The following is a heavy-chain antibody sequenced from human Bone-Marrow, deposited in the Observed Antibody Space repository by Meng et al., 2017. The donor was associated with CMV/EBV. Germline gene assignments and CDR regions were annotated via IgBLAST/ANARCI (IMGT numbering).Heavy chain of an antibody. J-gene: IGHJ4*02. CDR2: ISRSGNYI. CDR3: ARGRNYTGSAHIDD. V-gene: IGHV3-21*01. D-gene: IGHD2-8*02. CDR1: GFTVSSNY. Sequence: GESLKISCAAAGFTVSSNYMSWVRQAPGKGLEWVSSISRSGNYIYYVDSVEGRFTISRDNAKNSLFLQMNNLKAEDTAVYYCARGRNYTGSAHIDDWGQGTLVTVSS.